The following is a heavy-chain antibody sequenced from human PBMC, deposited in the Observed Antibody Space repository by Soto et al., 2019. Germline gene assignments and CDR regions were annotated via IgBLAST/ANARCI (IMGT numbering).Heavy chain of an antibody. CDR1: GFTFRNFG. J-gene: IGHJ4*02. CDR2: ISYDGTNK. Sequence: GGSLRLSCAASGFTFRNFGMHWVRQAPGKGLEWVAVISYDGTNKYCADSVKGRFTISRDNSKNTLYLQINSLRAEDTAVYYCAKAVPPFVVVTASDYWGQGTLVTVSS. CDR3: AKAVPPFVVVTASDY. V-gene: IGHV3-30*18. D-gene: IGHD2-21*02.